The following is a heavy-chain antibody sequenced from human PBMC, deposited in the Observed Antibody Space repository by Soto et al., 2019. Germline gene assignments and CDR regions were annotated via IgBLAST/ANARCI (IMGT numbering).Heavy chain of an antibody. Sequence: QVQLVESGGGVVQPGRSLRLSCAASEFTFSNYGMHWVRQDPGKGLEWVAVILNDGSNRYHADSVKDRFTISRDNSKNTLYLPMNSLRAEDTVVYYCARDDEYSGNGMDVWGQGTTVTVS. CDR1: EFTFSNYG. J-gene: IGHJ6*02. D-gene: IGHD3-10*01. CDR3: ARDDEYSGNGMDV. CDR2: ILNDGSNR. V-gene: IGHV3-33*01.